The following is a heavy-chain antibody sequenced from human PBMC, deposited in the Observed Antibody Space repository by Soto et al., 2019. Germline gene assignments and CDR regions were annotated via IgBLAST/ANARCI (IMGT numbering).Heavy chain of an antibody. J-gene: IGHJ5*02. CDR3: ARQVFYQLVRISWLDP. D-gene: IGHD2-2*01. V-gene: IGHV3-33*01. Sequence: GGSLRLSCAASGFTFSSYGMHWVRQAPGKGLEWVAVIWYDGSNKYYADSVKGRFTISRDNSKNTLYLQMNGLRAEDTAVYYCARQVFYQLVRISWLDPWGLGTLVTVSS. CDR1: GFTFSSYG. CDR2: IWYDGSNK.